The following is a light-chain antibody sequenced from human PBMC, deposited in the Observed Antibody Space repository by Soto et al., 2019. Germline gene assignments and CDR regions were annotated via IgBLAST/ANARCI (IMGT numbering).Light chain of an antibody. V-gene: IGKV3-20*01. CDR2: GAS. CDR3: HYYDDSPPFP. J-gene: IGKJ3*01. Sequence: IVLTQSPGTLSLSPGERATFSCRASQSVSSRFLAWYQQKPGQAPRLLIYGASSRATGIPDRFSGSGSGTDFTLTISRLEPDDFAVYYCHYYDDSPPFPFGPGTKVDIK. CDR1: QSVSSRF.